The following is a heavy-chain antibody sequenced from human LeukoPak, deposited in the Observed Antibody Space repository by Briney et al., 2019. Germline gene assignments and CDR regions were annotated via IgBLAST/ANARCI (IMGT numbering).Heavy chain of an antibody. Sequence: GGSLRLSCAASGFTFSSYAMHWVRQAPGKGLEWVAVISYDGSNKYYADSVKGRFTISRDNSKNTLYLQMNSLRAEDTAVYYCARANHVLMVSKYFQHWGQGTLVTVSS. CDR1: GFTFSSYA. CDR3: ARANHVLMVSKYFQH. D-gene: IGHD2-8*01. J-gene: IGHJ1*01. V-gene: IGHV3-30*04. CDR2: ISYDGSNK.